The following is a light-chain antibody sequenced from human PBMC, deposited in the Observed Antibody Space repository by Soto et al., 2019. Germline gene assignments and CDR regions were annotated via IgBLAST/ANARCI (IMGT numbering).Light chain of an antibody. Sequence: EIVMTQSPATLSVSPGERATLSCRASQSVGSSLAWYQQKPGQAPRLLMYGASTRATGIPARFSGSGSGTEFTLTISSLQSEDFAIYYCQQYNDWPETFGQGTKVEIK. CDR2: GAS. V-gene: IGKV3-15*01. CDR1: QSVGSS. J-gene: IGKJ1*01. CDR3: QQYNDWPET.